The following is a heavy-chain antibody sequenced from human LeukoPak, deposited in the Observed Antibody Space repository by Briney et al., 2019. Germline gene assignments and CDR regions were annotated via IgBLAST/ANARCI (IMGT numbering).Heavy chain of an antibody. CDR1: GGSFSGYY. CDR3: ARRVLAARGYSYGYYFDY. V-gene: IGHV4-34*01. J-gene: IGHJ4*02. CDR2: INHSGST. Sequence: KSSETLSLTCAVYGGSFSGYYWSWIRQPPGKGLEWIGEINHSGSTNYNPSLKSRVTISVDTSENQFSLKLSSVTAADTAVYYCARRVLAARGYSYGYYFDYWGQGTLVTVSS. D-gene: IGHD5-18*01.